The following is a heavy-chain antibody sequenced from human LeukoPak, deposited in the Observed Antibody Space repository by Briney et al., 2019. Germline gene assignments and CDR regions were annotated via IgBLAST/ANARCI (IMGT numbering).Heavy chain of an antibody. D-gene: IGHD6-19*01. CDR3: AGSGWQVYLDY. CDR2: IKQDGSER. J-gene: IGHJ4*02. V-gene: IGHV3-7*01. CDR1: GFTFSSYW. Sequence: GGSLRLSCAASGFTFSSYWMHWVRQAPGRGLEWVANIKQDGSERYYVDSVKGRFTISRDNAKNSLYLQMNSLRAEDTGVYYCAGSGWQVYLDYWGQGALVTVSS.